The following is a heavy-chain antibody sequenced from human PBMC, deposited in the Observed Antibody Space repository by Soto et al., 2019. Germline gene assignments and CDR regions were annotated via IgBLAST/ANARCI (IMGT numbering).Heavy chain of an antibody. J-gene: IGHJ3*02. CDR3: ARDRLGDAFDI. V-gene: IGHV3-53*01. D-gene: IGHD4-17*01. CDR1: GFTVRSNY. CDR2: IYTGGTT. Sequence: EVQLVESGGGLIQPGGSLRLSCAASGFTVRSNYMSWVRQAPGKGLEWVSVIYTGGTTYYADSVKGRFTISRDNSKNTLNLQMNSLRAEDTAVYYCARDRLGDAFDIWGQGTMVTVSS.